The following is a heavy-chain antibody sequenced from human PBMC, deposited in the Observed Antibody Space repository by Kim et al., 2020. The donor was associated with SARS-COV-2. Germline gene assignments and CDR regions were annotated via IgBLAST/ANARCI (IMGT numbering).Heavy chain of an antibody. V-gene: IGHV4-34*01. CDR3: ARGRARYSSSWYNWFDP. J-gene: IGHJ5*02. D-gene: IGHD6-13*01. Sequence: SETLSLTCAVYGGSFSGYYWCWTRKRPGKGLEWIGEINHSCSTNYNPYLKSRVTITVDTFKNQFSLKLSSVTAADTAVYYCARGRARYSSSWYNWFDPWGQGNLGTVSS. CDR2: INHSCST. CDR1: GGSFSGYY.